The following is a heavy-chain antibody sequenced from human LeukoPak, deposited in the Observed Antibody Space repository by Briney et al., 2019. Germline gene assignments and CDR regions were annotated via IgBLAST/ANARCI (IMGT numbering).Heavy chain of an antibody. J-gene: IGHJ4*02. V-gene: IGHV3-23*01. Sequence: VGSLRLSCAASGFTFSSYAMRWVRQAPGKGLESVSSISGSGDSTYYADSVQGRFTISRDNSRNTLYLQMNSLRAEDTAVYYCARNGGYSGYHYSFDYWGQGTLVTVSS. CDR3: ARNGGYSGYHYSFDY. CDR2: ISGSGDST. CDR1: GFTFSSYA. D-gene: IGHD5-12*01.